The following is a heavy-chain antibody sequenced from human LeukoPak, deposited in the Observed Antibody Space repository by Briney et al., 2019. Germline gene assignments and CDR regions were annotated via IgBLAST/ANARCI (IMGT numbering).Heavy chain of an antibody. CDR3: ARDRLGAYCGGDCYSAYYYYYYGMDV. D-gene: IGHD2-21*02. CDR2: INSDGSST. Sequence: PGGSLRLSCAASGFTFSSYWMHWVRQAPGKGLVWVSRINSDGSSTSYADSVKGRFTISRDNAKNTLYLQMNSLRAEDTAVYYCARDRLGAYCGGDCYSAYYYYYYGMDVWGQGTTVTVSS. V-gene: IGHV3-74*01. CDR1: GFTFSSYW. J-gene: IGHJ6*02.